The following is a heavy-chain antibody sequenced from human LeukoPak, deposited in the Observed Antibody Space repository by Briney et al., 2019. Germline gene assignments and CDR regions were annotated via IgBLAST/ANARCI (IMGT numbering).Heavy chain of an antibody. D-gene: IGHD2/OR15-2a*01. V-gene: IGHV4-39*01. J-gene: IGHJ6*02. CDR2: IYYSGST. CDR3: ARLAREYYYYGMDV. Sequence: PSETLSLTCTVSGGSISSSSYYWGWIRQPPGKGLEWIGSIYYSGSTYYNPSLKSRVTISADTSKNQFSLKLSSVTAADTAVYYCARLAREYYYYGMDVWGQGTTVTVSS. CDR1: GGSISSSSYY.